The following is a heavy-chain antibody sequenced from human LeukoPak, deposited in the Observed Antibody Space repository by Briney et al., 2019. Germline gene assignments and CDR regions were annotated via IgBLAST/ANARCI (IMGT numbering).Heavy chain of an antibody. D-gene: IGHD6-6*01. V-gene: IGHV3-74*01. J-gene: IGHJ4*02. CDR2: IKSDRSAT. Sequence: PGGSLRLSCAASGFTFSSYWMHWVRQAPGKGLVWVSRIKSDRSATSYADSVKGRFTISRDNAKNTLYLQINSLRAEGTGLYYCARAYRPDYWGQGTLVTVSS. CDR1: GFTFSSYW. CDR3: ARAYRPDY.